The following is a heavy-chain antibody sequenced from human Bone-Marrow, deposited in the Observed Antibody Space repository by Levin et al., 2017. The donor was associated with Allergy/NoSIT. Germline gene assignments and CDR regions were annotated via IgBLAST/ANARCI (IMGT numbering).Heavy chain of an antibody. CDR2: ISYAGGRE. CDR1: GFTFTSYG. CDR3: AKGGRGYDFAVDAFDI. Sequence: GSLRLSCAASGFTFTSYGMHWLRQAPGKGLEWMAVISYAGGREYYAESVKGRFTISRDNSRNTLYLQMNRLRVEDTAVYYCAKGGRGYDFAVDAFDIWGQGTMVTVSS. D-gene: IGHD3-10*01. J-gene: IGHJ3*02. V-gene: IGHV3-30*18.